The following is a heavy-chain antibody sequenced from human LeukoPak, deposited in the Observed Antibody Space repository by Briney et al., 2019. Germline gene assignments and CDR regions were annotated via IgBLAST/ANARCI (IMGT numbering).Heavy chain of an antibody. Sequence: SQTLSLTCTVSGGSISSGSYYWSWIRQPAGKGLEWIGRIYTSGSTNYNPSLKSRVTISVDTSKNQFSLKLSSVTAADTAVYYCAREWRRFDPWGQGTLVTVSS. J-gene: IGHJ5*02. CDR1: GGSISSGSYY. D-gene: IGHD5-12*01. CDR2: IYTSGST. V-gene: IGHV4-61*02. CDR3: AREWRRFDP.